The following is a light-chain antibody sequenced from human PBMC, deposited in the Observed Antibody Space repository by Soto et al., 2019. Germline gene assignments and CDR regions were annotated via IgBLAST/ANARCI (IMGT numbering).Light chain of an antibody. CDR2: EVS. V-gene: IGLV2-14*01. CDR3: SSYTHSSSLV. J-gene: IGLJ1*01. CDR1: SSDVGGYNY. Sequence: QSVRTQPASVSGSPGQSITISCTGTSSDVGGYNYVSWYQQHPGKAPKLVIYEVSNRPSGVSNRFSGSKSGTTASLTISGLQAEDEADHYCSSYTHSSSLVFGTGTKVTVL.